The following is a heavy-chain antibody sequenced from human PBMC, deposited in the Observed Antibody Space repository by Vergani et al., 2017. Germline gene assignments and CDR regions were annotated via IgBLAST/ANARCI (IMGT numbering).Heavy chain of an antibody. V-gene: IGHV4-39*07. CDR1: GGSISSSSYY. D-gene: IGHD4-17*01. CDR2: IYYSGST. CDR3: ARDPYGDYGYDY. J-gene: IGHJ4*02. Sequence: QLQLQESGPGLVKPSETLSLTCTVSGGSISSSSYYWGWIRQPPGKGLEWIGSIYYSGSTYYNPSLKSRVTISVDTSKNQFSLKLSSVTAADTAVYYCARDPYGDYGYDYWGQGTLVTVSS.